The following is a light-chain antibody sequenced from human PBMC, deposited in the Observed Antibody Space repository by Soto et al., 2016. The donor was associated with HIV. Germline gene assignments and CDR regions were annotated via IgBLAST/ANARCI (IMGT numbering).Light chain of an antibody. Sequence: SYVLTQPPSVSVAPGKTARITCGGNNIGSKSVHWYQQKPGQAPVVVVYDNTDRPSGIPERFSGSNSGNTATLTISRVEAGDEADYYCQVWGSSSDHVVFGGGTKLTVL. J-gene: IGLJ2*01. V-gene: IGLV3-21*03. CDR3: QVWGSSSDHVV. CDR1: NIGSKS. CDR2: DNT.